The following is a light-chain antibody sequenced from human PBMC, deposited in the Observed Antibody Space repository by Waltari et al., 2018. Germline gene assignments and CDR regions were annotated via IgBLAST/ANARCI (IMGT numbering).Light chain of an antibody. CDR2: SNN. Sequence: QSVVTQPPSAPGTPGQRVTIPCSGSSSNIGSHSVNWYQQLPGTAPKLLIYSNNQWPSGVPDRFSGSKSGTSASLAISGLQSEDEADYYCAAWDDSLNGVVFGGGTKLTVL. CDR3: AAWDDSLNGVV. V-gene: IGLV1-44*01. J-gene: IGLJ2*01. CDR1: SSNIGSHS.